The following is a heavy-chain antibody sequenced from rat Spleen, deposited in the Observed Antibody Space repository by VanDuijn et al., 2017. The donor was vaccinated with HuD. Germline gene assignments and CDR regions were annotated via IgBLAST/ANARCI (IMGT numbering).Heavy chain of an antibody. CDR2: ILYDGSNS. Sequence: EVHLVESGGGLLQPGRSLKLSCAASGFTFSDYAMAWVRQAPKTGLEWVATILYDGSNSYYRKSVKGRFTISRDNAKSTLYLQMINLRSEDTATYYCVKESNCGGLMDVGGQGASFTVSS. V-gene: IGHV5-17*01. CDR1: GFTFSDYA. J-gene: IGHJ4*01. CDR3: VKESNCGGLMDV. D-gene: IGHD1-11*01.